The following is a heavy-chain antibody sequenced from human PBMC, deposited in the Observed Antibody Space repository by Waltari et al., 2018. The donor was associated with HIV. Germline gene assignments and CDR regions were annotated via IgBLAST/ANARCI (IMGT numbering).Heavy chain of an antibody. V-gene: IGHV3-11*05. J-gene: IGHJ3*02. CDR3: ARVARGLRQGSFDI. Sequence: QVHLVESGVDLVRPGGALRPSLVASDFTFSDYSLTWIRQAPGKRLEGVSYIAVSSAYTNYGDSVKGRFTMSRDDAKKSLFLQMNSLRPEDTAVYYCARVARGLRQGSFDIWGQGTMVTFSS. CDR1: DFTFSDYS. CDR2: IAVSSAYT. D-gene: IGHD4-17*01.